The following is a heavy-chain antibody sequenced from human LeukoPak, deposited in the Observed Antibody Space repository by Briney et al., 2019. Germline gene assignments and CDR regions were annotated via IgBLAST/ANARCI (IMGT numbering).Heavy chain of an antibody. D-gene: IGHD4-11*01. CDR3: ARGAYSFDC. Sequence: GGSLRLSYAASGFTISSLWMHWVRQAPGKGLVWVSRINSDGSSTSYVGSVKGRFTISRDNAKNTLYLQMNNLRADDTAVYYCARGAYSFDCWGQGTMVTVSS. CDR2: INSDGSST. J-gene: IGHJ4*02. V-gene: IGHV3-74*01. CDR1: GFTISSLW.